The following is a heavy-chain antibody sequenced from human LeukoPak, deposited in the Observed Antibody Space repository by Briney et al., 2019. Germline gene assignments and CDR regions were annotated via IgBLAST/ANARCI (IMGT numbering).Heavy chain of an antibody. CDR1: GYSSTSYW. V-gene: IGHV5-51*01. CDR3: ARRPRGLRLGELSPGDY. D-gene: IGHD3-16*02. Sequence: GESLKISCKGSGYSSTSYWIGWARQMTGKGLEWMGIIYPGDSDTRYSPSFQGQVTISADKSISTAYLQWSSLKASDTAMYYCARRPRGLRLGELSPGDYWGQGTLVTVSS. CDR2: IYPGDSDT. J-gene: IGHJ4*02.